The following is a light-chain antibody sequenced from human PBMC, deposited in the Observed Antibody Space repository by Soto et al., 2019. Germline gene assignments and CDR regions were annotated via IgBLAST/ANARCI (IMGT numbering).Light chain of an antibody. V-gene: IGKV3-20*01. CDR3: QQYGTSPRT. J-gene: IGKJ1*01. Sequence: EIVLTQSPGTLSLSPGDGATLSCRASQTVSSSCLAWYQQKPGQAPRLLIYGAASRATGIPDRFSGSGSGTDFTLSISRLEPEDCAVYYCQQYGTSPRTFGQGTKVYIE. CDR2: GAA. CDR1: QTVSSSC.